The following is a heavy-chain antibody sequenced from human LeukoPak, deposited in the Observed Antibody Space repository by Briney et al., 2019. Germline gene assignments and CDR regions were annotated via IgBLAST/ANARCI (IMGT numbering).Heavy chain of an antibody. J-gene: IGHJ6*03. D-gene: IGHD6-13*01. CDR3: ARGAPASSWYINYYYYMDV. CDR1: GGSFSGYY. V-gene: IGHV4-34*01. CDR2: INHSGST. Sequence: SETLSLTCAVYGGSFSGYYWSWIRQPPGKGLEWIGEINHSGSTNYNPSLKSRVTISVDTSKNQFSLKLSSVTAADTAVYYCARGAPASSWYINYYYYMDVWGKGTTVTVSS.